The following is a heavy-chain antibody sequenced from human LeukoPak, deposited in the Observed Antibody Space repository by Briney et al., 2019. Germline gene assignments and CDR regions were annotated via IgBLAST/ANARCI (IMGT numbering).Heavy chain of an antibody. V-gene: IGHV3-30*03. J-gene: IGHJ4*02. D-gene: IGHD3-10*01. CDR1: GFTFSSYG. CDR2: ILYDGSNA. Sequence: GGSLRLSCAASGFTFSSYGMHWVRPAPGKGLVWVAAILYDGSNAVYADSVKGRFTISRDNSKNTLYLQMNSLRAEDTAVYYCARDGYGSGSYLNYWGQGTLVTVSS. CDR3: ARDGYGSGSYLNY.